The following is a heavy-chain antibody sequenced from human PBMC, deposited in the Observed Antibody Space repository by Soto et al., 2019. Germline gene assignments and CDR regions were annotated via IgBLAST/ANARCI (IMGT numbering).Heavy chain of an antibody. CDR1: GCTFSSYA. Sequence: SVKVSCKASGCTFSSYAISWVRQAPGQGLEWMGGIIPIFGTANYAQKFQGRVTITADESTSTAYMELSSLRSEDTAVYYCASLPYYYDSSGPFDYWGQGTLVTVSS. J-gene: IGHJ4*02. CDR2: IIPIFGTA. CDR3: ASLPYYYDSSGPFDY. D-gene: IGHD3-22*01. V-gene: IGHV1-69*13.